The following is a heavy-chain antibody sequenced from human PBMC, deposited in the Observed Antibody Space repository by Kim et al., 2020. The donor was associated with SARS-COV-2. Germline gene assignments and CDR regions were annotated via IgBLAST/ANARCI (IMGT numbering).Heavy chain of an antibody. CDR2: ISSSSSYI. D-gene: IGHD3-9*01. CDR3: ARAYSLAPLYDILTGYGMDV. V-gene: IGHV3-21*01. J-gene: IGHJ6*02. CDR1: GFTFSSYS. Sequence: GGSLRLSCAASGFTFSSYSMNWVRQAPGKGLEWVSSISSSSSYIYYADSVKGRFTISRDNAKNSLYLQMNSLRAEDTAVYYCARAYSLAPLYDILTGYGMDVWGQGTTVTVSS.